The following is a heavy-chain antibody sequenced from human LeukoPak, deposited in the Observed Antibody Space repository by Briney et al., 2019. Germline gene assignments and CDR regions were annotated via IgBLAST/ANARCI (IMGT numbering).Heavy chain of an antibody. D-gene: IGHD3-22*01. CDR3: AKGPSYYYDSSGYYC. Sequence: GGSLRLSCAASGFTFSRYAMSWVRQAPGKGLEWVSGISGGAGSTYYADSVKGRFTISRDNSKNTLYLQMNSLRAEDTAVYYCAKGPSYYYDSSGYYCWGQGTLVTVSS. V-gene: IGHV3-23*01. CDR2: ISGGAGST. CDR1: GFTFSRYA. J-gene: IGHJ4*02.